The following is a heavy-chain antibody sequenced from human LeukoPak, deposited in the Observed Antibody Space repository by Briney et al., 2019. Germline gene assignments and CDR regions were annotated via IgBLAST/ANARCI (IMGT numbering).Heavy chain of an antibody. J-gene: IGHJ4*02. V-gene: IGHV3-48*02. CDR3: ARPYGEYSYGFFHY. CDR1: GFSFSGYN. Sequence: GGSLRLSCAASGFSFSGYNMNWVRQAPGKGLEWVSYISGSSSTIYYADAVKGRFTISRDNAKTSLYLQMNMRGEDATVDYYGARPYGEYSYGFFHYWGRGPLVRVSS. D-gene: IGHD5-18*01. CDR2: ISGSSSTI.